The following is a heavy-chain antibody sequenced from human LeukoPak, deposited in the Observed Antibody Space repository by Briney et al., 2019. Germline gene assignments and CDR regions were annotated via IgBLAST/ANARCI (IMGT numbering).Heavy chain of an antibody. Sequence: GESLKISCTGSEDTFTTYWIAWVRQMPGKGLEWMGIIYPGDSDTRYSPSFHGQVTISADTSISTAYLQWRSLKASDTAMYYCATLRGPDGAFYFAYWGQGFLVTVSS. J-gene: IGHJ4*02. V-gene: IGHV5-51*01. CDR2: IYPGDSDT. CDR1: EDTFTTYW. D-gene: IGHD3-16*01. CDR3: ATLRGPDGAFYFAY.